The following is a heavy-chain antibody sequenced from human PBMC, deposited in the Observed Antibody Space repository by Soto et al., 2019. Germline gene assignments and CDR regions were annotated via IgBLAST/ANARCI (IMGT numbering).Heavy chain of an antibody. D-gene: IGHD3-3*01. CDR3: AGRRATIFGVVDFDY. CDR1: GGSISSYY. CDR2: IYYSGST. J-gene: IGHJ4*02. Sequence: SETLSLTCTVSGGSISSYYWSWIRQSPGKGLEWIGYIYYSGSTNYNPSLKSRVTISVDTSKNQFSLKLSSVTAADTAVYYCAGRRATIFGVVDFDYWGQGTLVTVSS. V-gene: IGHV4-59*08.